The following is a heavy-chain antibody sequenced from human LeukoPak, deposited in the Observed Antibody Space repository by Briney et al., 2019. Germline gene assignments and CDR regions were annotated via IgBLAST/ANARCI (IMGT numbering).Heavy chain of an antibody. CDR1: GYTFVGYY. D-gene: IGHD2-15*01. Sequence: AAVKVSCKSSGYTFVGYYMHWVRQAPGQGLDWMGWINSNNGGTKYAQKFQGRVTMTRDTSISTVYMELSSLRSDDTAVYYCARVEGYCSAGSCGNWFDPWGQGTLVTVAS. V-gene: IGHV1-2*02. J-gene: IGHJ5*02. CDR2: INSNNGGT. CDR3: ARVEGYCSAGSCGNWFDP.